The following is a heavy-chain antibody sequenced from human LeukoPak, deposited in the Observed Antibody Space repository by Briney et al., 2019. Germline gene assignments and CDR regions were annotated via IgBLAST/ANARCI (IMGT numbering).Heavy chain of an antibody. CDR1: GYTFTSYD. CDR3: ARAPNRRYCSSTSCYSRYLFDP. D-gene: IGHD2-2*01. Sequence: ASVKVSCKASGYTFTSYDINWVRQATGQGLEWMGWMNPNSGNTGYAQKSQGRVTITRNTSISTAYMELSSLRSEDTAVYYCARAPNRRYCSSTSCYSRYLFDPWGQGTLATVSS. CDR2: MNPNSGNT. J-gene: IGHJ5*02. V-gene: IGHV1-8*03.